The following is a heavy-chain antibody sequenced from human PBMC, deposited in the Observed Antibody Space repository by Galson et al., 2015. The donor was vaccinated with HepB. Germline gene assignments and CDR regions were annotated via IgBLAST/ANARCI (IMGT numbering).Heavy chain of an antibody. Sequence: SLRLSCAVSRFTFSNSGMHWVRQGPGKGLEWVAGISSDGSNKIYAGSVRGRFTISRDNSNNTLFLQMNSLRAEDTAVYSCAKGDYSNIFLSGGWFDPWGQGTLVTVSS. J-gene: IGHJ5*02. CDR3: AKGDYSNIFLSGGWFDP. V-gene: IGHV3-30*18. CDR1: RFTFSNSG. CDR2: ISSDGSNK. D-gene: IGHD6-13*01.